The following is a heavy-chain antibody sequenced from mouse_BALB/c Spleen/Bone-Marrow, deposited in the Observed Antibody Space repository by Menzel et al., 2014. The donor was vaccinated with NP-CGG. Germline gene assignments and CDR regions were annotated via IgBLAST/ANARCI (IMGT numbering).Heavy chain of an antibody. Sequence: VQVVESGAELVRPGTSVKVSCKASGYAFTNYLIEWVKQRPGQGLEWIGVINPGSGGTNYNEKFKGKATLTADKSSCTADMQLSSLTSDDSAVYFCARGITTGYFDYWGQGATLTVSS. J-gene: IGHJ2*01. CDR2: INPGSGGT. D-gene: IGHD1-1*01. V-gene: IGHV1-54*01. CDR1: GYAFTNYL. CDR3: ARGITTGYFDY.